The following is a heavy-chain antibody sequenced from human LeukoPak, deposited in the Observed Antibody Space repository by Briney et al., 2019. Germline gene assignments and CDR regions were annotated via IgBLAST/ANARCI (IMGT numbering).Heavy chain of an antibody. CDR3: ARSIGYGDS. CDR2: VSTDGSTT. CDR1: GFTFSSSW. D-gene: IGHD5-18*01. Sequence: GVSLRLSCAASGFTFSSSWMHWVRQAAGKGLEWFSQVSTDGSTTAYAASVQGRFTISRDNAKNTVYLQMNSLRDEETAVYYCARSIGYGDSWGQGPLVTVSS. V-gene: IGHV3-74*01. J-gene: IGHJ4*02.